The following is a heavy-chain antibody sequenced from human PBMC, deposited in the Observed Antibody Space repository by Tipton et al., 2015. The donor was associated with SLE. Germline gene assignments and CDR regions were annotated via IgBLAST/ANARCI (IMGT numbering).Heavy chain of an antibody. CDR2: ISSGSDYI. CDR1: GFTFSSYS. CDR3: ARFGGYCRRATCSHLDY. Sequence: SLRLSCAASGFTFSSYSMNWVRQAPGKGLEWVSSISSGSDYIYYADSLKGRFTISRDNAKNSLYLQLNSLRAEDTAVYYCARFGGYCRRATCSHLDYWGQGTLVAVSS. V-gene: IGHV3-21*01. J-gene: IGHJ4*02. D-gene: IGHD2-2*01.